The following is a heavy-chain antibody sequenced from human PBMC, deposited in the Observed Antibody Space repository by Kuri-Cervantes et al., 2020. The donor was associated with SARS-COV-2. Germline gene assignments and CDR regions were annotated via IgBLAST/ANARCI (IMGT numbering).Heavy chain of an antibody. J-gene: IGHJ6*02. Sequence: GGSLRLSFAASGFTFDGYAMHWVRHAPGKGLEWVSGISWNSGSIGYADSVRGRFTISRDNAKNSLYLQMNSLRAEDTAVYYCARDGLRFLEWLSSGMDVWGQGTTVTVSS. CDR1: GFTFDGYA. V-gene: IGHV3-9*01. CDR3: ARDGLRFLEWLSSGMDV. D-gene: IGHD3-3*01. CDR2: ISWNSGSI.